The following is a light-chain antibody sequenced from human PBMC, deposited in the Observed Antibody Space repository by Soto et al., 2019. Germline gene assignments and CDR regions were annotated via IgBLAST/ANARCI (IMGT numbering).Light chain of an antibody. CDR1: QSLLYSSNNKNY. Sequence: DIVMTQSPDSLAVSLGEKATINCKSSQSLLYSSNNKNYLGWYQRRPGQPPKLLIHWASTRESGVPDRCSGSGSGTDVTLTISNLQAEDGADYYCQQYYSPPWTFGQGTKVESK. V-gene: IGKV4-1*01. J-gene: IGKJ1*01. CDR2: WAS. CDR3: QQYYSPPWT.